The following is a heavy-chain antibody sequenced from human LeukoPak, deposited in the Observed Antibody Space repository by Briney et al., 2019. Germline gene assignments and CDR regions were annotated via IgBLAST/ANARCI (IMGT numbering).Heavy chain of an antibody. CDR2: IYSGGRT. J-gene: IGHJ2*01. V-gene: IGHV3-66*01. Sequence: GSLRLSCAASGFTVSRNYMSWVRQAPGKGLEWVSVIYSGGRTYYADSVKGRFTISRDNSKNTLYLQMNSLRAEETAVYYCARERWELLWYFDLWGRGTLVTVSS. CDR3: ARERWELLWYFDL. D-gene: IGHD1-26*01. CDR1: GFTVSRNY.